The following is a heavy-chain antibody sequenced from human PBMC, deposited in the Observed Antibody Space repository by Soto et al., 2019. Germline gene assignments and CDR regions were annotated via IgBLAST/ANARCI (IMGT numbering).Heavy chain of an antibody. V-gene: IGHV3-33*01. CDR2: IWYDGSNK. CDR1: GFTFSSYG. Sequence: QVQLVESGGGVVKPGRSLRLSCAASGFTFSSYGMHWVRQAPGKGLEWVAVIWYDGSNKHYADSVKGRFTISRDNSKNTLYLQMNSLRAEDTAVYYCARDGYCSGGSCYSVPVFDYWGQGTLVTVSS. J-gene: IGHJ4*02. CDR3: ARDGYCSGGSCYSVPVFDY. D-gene: IGHD2-15*01.